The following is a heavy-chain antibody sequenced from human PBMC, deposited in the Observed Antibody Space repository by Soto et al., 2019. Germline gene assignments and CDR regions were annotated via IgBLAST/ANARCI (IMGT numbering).Heavy chain of an antibody. CDR2: IYYSGST. CDR1: GDSISSRIYY. CDR3: ARQRTSVVTQSYSEA. V-gene: IGHV4-39*01. Sequence: PSEALSLICTVTGDSISSRIYYWGWILHPPGKGLEWIGSIYYSGSTYNNPSLRSRVSMSIDTSKDQFSLKLKSVTAADTALYLCARQRTSVVTQSYSEAWGPGSLVHDSP. D-gene: IGHD2-21*02. J-gene: IGHJ4*02.